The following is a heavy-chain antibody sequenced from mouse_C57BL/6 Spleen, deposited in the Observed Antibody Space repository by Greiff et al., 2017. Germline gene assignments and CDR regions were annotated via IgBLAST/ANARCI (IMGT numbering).Heavy chain of an antibody. CDR2: IDPSDSET. J-gene: IGHJ2*01. CDR3: AREGNSHFDY. V-gene: IGHV1-52*01. CDR1: GYTFTSYW. D-gene: IGHD2-1*01. Sequence: VKLQQPGAELVRPGSSVKLSCKASGYTFTSYWMHWVKQRPIQGLEWIGNIDPSDSETHYNQKFKDKATLTVDKSSSTAYMQLSSLTSEDSAVYYCAREGNSHFDYWGQGTTLTVSS.